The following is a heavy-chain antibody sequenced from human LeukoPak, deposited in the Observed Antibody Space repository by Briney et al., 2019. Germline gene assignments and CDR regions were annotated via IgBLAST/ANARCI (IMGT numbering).Heavy chain of an antibody. Sequence: PSETLSLTCAVSGGSISSGGYSWSWIRQPPGKGLEWIGYIYYSGSTYYNPSLKSRVTISVDTSKNQFSLKLSSVTAADTAVYYCARVPSDYGDYVDAFDIWGQGTMVTVSS. D-gene: IGHD4-17*01. J-gene: IGHJ3*02. CDR1: GGSISSGGYS. CDR3: ARVPSDYGDYVDAFDI. V-gene: IGHV4-30-2*05. CDR2: IYYSGST.